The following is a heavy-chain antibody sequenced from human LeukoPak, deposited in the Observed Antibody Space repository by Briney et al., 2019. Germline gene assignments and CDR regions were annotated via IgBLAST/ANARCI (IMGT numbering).Heavy chain of an antibody. J-gene: IGHJ4*02. CDR2: ISYDGSNK. D-gene: IGHD3-22*01. Sequence: PGRSLRLSCAASGFTFSSYAMHWVRQAPGKGLEWVAVISYDGSNKYYAAPVKGRFTISRDDSKNTLYLQMNSLKTEDTAVYYCTTGDVYYDSSGYYSMVWPFDYWGQGTLVTVSS. CDR1: GFTFSSYA. CDR3: TTGDVYYDSSGYYSMVWPFDY. V-gene: IGHV3-30-3*01.